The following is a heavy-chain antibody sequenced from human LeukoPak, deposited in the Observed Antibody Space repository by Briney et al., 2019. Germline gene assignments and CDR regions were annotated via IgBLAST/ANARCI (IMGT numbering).Heavy chain of an antibody. CDR1: GFTFSSYA. CDR3: AKGRALLWFGELPETFDP. Sequence: GGSLRLSCAASGFTFSSYAMSWVRQAPGKGLEWVLAISGSGGSTYYADSVKGRFTISRDNSKNTLYLQMNSLRAEDTAVYYCAKGRALLWFGELPETFDPWGQGTLVTVSS. CDR2: ISGSGGST. V-gene: IGHV3-23*01. D-gene: IGHD3-10*01. J-gene: IGHJ5*02.